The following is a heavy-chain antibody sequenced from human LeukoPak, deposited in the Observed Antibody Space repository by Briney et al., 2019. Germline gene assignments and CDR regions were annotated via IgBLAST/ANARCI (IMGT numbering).Heavy chain of an antibody. CDR2: INPNSGGT. J-gene: IGHJ4*02. CDR1: GYTFTGYY. D-gene: IGHD3-22*01. Sequence: ASVKVSCKASGYTFTGYYMHWVRQAPGQGVEWMGRINPNSGGTNYAQKFQGRVTMTRDTSISTAYMELSRLRSDDTAVYYCARTLTYYYDSSGYLLRAQNDYWGQGTLVTVSS. V-gene: IGHV1-2*06. CDR3: ARTLTYYYDSSGYLLRAQNDY.